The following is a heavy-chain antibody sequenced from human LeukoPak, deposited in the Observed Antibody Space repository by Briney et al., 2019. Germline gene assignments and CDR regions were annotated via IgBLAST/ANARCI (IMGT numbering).Heavy chain of an antibody. CDR1: GXXFSSXX. CDR2: ISTGSSYI. CDR3: AGYSSSSLWSFQH. D-gene: IGHD6-6*01. J-gene: IGHJ1*01. Sequence: ASGXXFSSXXXXXVXXXXXXXXEWVSSISTGSSYIYYAGSVKGRFTISRDNAKNSLDLQMNSLRVEDTAVYYCAGYSSSSLWSFQHWGQGTLVTVSS. V-gene: IGHV3-21*06.